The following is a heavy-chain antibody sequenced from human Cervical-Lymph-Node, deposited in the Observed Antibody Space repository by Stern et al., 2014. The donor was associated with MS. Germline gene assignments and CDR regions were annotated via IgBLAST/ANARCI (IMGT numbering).Heavy chain of an antibody. CDR1: GGSISSYY. CDR3: ARGVGSAPFDP. D-gene: IGHD6-25*01. V-gene: IGHV4-59*01. J-gene: IGHJ5*02. Sequence: VQLGESGPGLVKPSETLSLTCTVSGGSISSYYWSWIRQPPGKGLEWIGYIYYSGSTNYNPSLKSRVTISVDTSKNQFSLKLSSVTAADTAVYYCARGVGSAPFDPWGQGTLVTVSS. CDR2: IYYSGST.